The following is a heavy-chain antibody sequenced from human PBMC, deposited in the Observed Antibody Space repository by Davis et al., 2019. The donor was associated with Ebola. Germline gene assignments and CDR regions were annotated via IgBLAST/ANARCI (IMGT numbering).Heavy chain of an antibody. V-gene: IGHV1-69*06. CDR3: ARVSSRPWELLYMFDY. Sequence: SVKVSCKASGGTFSSYAISWVRQAPGQGLEWMGGIIPIFGTANYAQKFQGRVTITADKSTSTAYMELRSLRSDDTAVYYCARVSSRPWELLYMFDYWGQGTLVTVSS. CDR2: IIPIFGTA. D-gene: IGHD1-26*01. CDR1: GGTFSSYA. J-gene: IGHJ4*02.